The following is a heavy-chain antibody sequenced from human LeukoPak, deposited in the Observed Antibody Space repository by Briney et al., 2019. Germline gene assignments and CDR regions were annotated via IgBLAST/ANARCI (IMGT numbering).Heavy chain of an antibody. CDR2: IGRQGDSDAT. Sequence: GGSLRLSCAASGLTFSGSGIHWVRQASGKGLEWLGRIGRQGDSDATRYAASLKGKFTISRVDSRNTAYLQMNSLKTEDTALYYCATMHGYYDGSGYWVQWGQGTLVTVSS. J-gene: IGHJ1*01. CDR1: GLTFSGSG. CDR3: ATMHGYYDGSGYWVQ. D-gene: IGHD3-22*01. V-gene: IGHV3-73*01.